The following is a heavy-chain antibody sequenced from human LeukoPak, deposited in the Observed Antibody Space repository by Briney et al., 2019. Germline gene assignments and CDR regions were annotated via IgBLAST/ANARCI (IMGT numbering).Heavy chain of an antibody. CDR2: IHYSGST. J-gene: IGHJ5*02. CDR1: GGSISSYY. V-gene: IGHV4-59*01. D-gene: IGHD3-3*01. CDR3: ARESITIFGVVIGFDP. Sequence: PSETLSLTCTVSGGSISSYYWSWIRQPPGKGLEWIGYIHYSGSTNYNPSLKSRVTISVDTSKNQFSLKLSSVTAADTAVYYCARESITIFGVVIGFDPWGQGTLVTVSS.